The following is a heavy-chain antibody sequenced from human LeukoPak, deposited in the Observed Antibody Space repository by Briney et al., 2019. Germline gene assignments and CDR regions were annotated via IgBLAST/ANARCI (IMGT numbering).Heavy chain of an antibody. J-gene: IGHJ4*02. CDR2: IYYSGST. V-gene: IGHV4-31*03. Sequence: SQTLSLTCTVSGGSISSGGYYWSWIRQHPGKGLEWIGYIYYSGSTYYNPSLKSRVTISVDTSKNQFSLKLSSATAADTAVYYCAVDYVWGSYRVFDYWGQGTLVTVSS. D-gene: IGHD3-16*02. CDR1: GGSISSGGYY. CDR3: AVDYVWGSYRVFDY.